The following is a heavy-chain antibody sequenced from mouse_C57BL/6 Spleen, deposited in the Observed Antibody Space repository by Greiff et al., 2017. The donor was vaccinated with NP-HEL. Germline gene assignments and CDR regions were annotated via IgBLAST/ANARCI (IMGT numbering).Heavy chain of an antibody. V-gene: IGHV1-82*01. CDR3: ARYGYYDYPYYYAMDC. CDR1: GYAFSSSW. D-gene: IGHD2-4*01. J-gene: IGHJ4*01. Sequence: QVQLKESGPELVKPGASVKISCKASGYAFSSSWMNWVKQRPGKGLEWIGRIYPGDGDTNYNGKFKGKATLTADKSSSTAYMQLSSLTSEDSAVYFCARYGYYDYPYYYAMDCWGQGTSVTVAS. CDR2: IYPGDGDT.